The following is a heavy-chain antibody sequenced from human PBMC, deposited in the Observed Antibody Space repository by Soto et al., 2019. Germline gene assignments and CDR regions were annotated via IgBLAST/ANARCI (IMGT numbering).Heavy chain of an antibody. CDR3: ARVARGQKYSYGYGPFDY. D-gene: IGHD5-18*01. Sequence: GASVKVSCKASGYTFTGYYMHWVRQAPGQGLEWMGWINPNSGGTNYAQKFQGWVTMTRDTSFSTAYMELSRLRSDDTAVYYCARVARGQKYSYGYGPFDYWGQGTLVTVSS. CDR1: GYTFTGYY. CDR2: INPNSGGT. J-gene: IGHJ4*02. V-gene: IGHV1-2*04.